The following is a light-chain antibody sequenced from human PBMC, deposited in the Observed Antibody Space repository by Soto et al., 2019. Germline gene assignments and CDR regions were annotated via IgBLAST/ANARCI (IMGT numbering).Light chain of an antibody. J-gene: IGLJ1*01. CDR3: VSYTSSTTYV. Sequence: QSALTQPASVSDSPGQSITISCTGTSSDVGGSNFVSWYQQHPGKPPKLIIYDVANRPSGVSNRFSGSKSGSTASLIISRLQTEDEADYYCVSYTSSTTYVLGTGTKVTV. V-gene: IGLV2-14*03. CDR1: SSDVGGSNF. CDR2: DVA.